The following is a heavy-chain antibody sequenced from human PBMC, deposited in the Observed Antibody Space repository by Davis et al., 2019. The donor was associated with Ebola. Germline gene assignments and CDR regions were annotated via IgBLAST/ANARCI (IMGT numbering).Heavy chain of an antibody. Sequence: GESLKISCAASGFTFSSYSMNWVRQAPGKGLEWVSSISSSSSYIYYADSVKGRFTISRDNAKNSLYLQMNSLRAEDTAVYYCARLPEHLGYSSSWYSPQADWGQGTLVTVSS. D-gene: IGHD6-13*01. CDR2: ISSSSSYI. J-gene: IGHJ4*02. CDR3: ARLPEHLGYSSSWYSPQAD. V-gene: IGHV3-21*01. CDR1: GFTFSSYS.